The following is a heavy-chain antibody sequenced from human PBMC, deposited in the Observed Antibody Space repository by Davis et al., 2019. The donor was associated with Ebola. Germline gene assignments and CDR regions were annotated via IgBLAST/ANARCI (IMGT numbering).Heavy chain of an antibody. CDR1: GFTFSSYA. CDR3: ASGRIAAAAH. CDR2: ISYDGSNK. D-gene: IGHD6-13*01. Sequence: GGSLRLSCAASGFTFSSYAMHWVRQAPGKGLEWVAVISYDGSNKYYADSAKGRFTISRDNSKNTLYLQMNSLRAEDTAVYYCASGRIAAAAHWGQGTLVTVSS. J-gene: IGHJ4*02. V-gene: IGHV3-30-3*01.